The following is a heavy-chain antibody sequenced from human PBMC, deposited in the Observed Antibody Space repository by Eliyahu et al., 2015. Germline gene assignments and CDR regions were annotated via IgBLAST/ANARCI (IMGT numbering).Heavy chain of an antibody. CDR3: ARGVRGDSYGYNWFDP. J-gene: IGHJ5*02. V-gene: IGHV4-34*01. CDR2: INHSGSS. CDR1: GXSFSGYY. D-gene: IGHD5-18*01. Sequence: QVQLQQWGAGLLKPSETLSLTXXVYGXSFSGYYXSYLRQPPGXGLEWXGEINHSGSSNXNPSLKSRVTLSLDTSTKQFSLKLNSMTAADTAVYYCARGVRGDSYGYNWFDPWGQGTLVTVSS.